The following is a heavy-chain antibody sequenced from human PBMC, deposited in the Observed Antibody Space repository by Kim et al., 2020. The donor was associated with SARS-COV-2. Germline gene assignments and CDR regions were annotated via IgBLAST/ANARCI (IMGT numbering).Heavy chain of an antibody. V-gene: IGHV3-9*01. J-gene: IGHJ6*02. CDR1: GFTFDDYA. CDR2: ISWNSGSI. CDR3: AKDMRLSWRGCIPPYYYFGLDD. Sequence: GGSLRLSCAASGFTFDDYAMHWVRQAPGKGLEWVSGISWNSGSIGYADSVKGRFTISRDNAKNFLYLQMNSLRAEDTALYYCAKDMRLSWRGCIPPYYYFGLDDWGQGPTVTVSS. D-gene: IGHD2-8*02.